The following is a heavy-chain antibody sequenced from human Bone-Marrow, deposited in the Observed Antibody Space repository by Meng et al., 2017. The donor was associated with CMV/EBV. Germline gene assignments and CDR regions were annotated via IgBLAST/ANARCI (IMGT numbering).Heavy chain of an antibody. V-gene: IGHV1-69*05. J-gene: IGHJ5*02. D-gene: IGHD4-17*01. Sequence: SVKVSCKASGGTFSSYAISWVRQAPGQGLEWMGGIFPIFGTANYAQKLQGRVTITTDESTSTAYMELSSRRSEDTAVYYWAIWSYGDNNWFDPWGQGNLVNVDS. CDR2: IFPIFGTA. CDR1: GGTFSSYA. CDR3: AIWSYGDNNWFDP.